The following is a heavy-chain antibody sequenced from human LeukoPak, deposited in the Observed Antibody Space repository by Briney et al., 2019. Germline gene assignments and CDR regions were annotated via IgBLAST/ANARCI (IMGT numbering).Heavy chain of an antibody. Sequence: SETLSLTCAVSGGSISSSSYYWGWIRQPPGKGLEWIGSIYYSGSTYYNPSLKSRVTISVDTSKNQFSLKLSSVTAADTAVYYCASWEYNWFDPWGQGTLVTVSS. CDR3: ASWEYNWFDP. V-gene: IGHV4-39*01. CDR2: IYYSGST. J-gene: IGHJ5*02. CDR1: GGSISSSSYY. D-gene: IGHD1-26*01.